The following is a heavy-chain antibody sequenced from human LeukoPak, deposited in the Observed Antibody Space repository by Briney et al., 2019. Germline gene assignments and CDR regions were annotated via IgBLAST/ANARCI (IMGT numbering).Heavy chain of an antibody. V-gene: IGHV3-21*04. CDR3: AKAIYSDNSGSADY. D-gene: IGHD3-22*01. CDR1: GFTFSSYS. Sequence: PGGSLRLSCAASGFTFSSYSMNWVRQAPGKGLEWVSSISSSSSYIYYADSVKGRFTISRDNAKNSLYLQMNSLRAEDTAVYYCAKAIYSDNSGSADYWGQGTLVTVSS. J-gene: IGHJ4*02. CDR2: ISSSSSYI.